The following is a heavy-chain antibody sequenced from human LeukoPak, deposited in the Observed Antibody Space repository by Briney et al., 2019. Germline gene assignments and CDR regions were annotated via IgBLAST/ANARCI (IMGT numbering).Heavy chain of an antibody. V-gene: IGHV3-21*01. Sequence: PGGSLRLSCAASGFTSSSYSMNWVRQAPGKGLEWVSSISSSSSYIYYADSVKGRFTISRDNAKNSLYLQMNSLRAEDTAVYYCARDVGAYQLLYNPYYFDYWGQGTLVTVSS. CDR3: ARDVGAYQLLYNPYYFDY. D-gene: IGHD2-2*01. CDR1: GFTSSSYS. J-gene: IGHJ4*02. CDR2: ISSSSSYI.